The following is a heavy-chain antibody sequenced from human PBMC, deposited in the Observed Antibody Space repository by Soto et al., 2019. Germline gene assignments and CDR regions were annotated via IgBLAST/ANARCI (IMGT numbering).Heavy chain of an antibody. CDR3: ARRYSSSFDY. CDR1: GGSISSYY. D-gene: IGHD6-13*01. V-gene: IGHV4-59*08. CDR2: IFYSGST. J-gene: IGHJ4*02. Sequence: QVQLQESGPGLVKPSETLSLTCTVSGGSISSYYWSWIRQPPGKGLEWIGYIFYSGSTNYNPSLKSLITTSVYTSKNQFSLKLRSVTAADTAVYYCARRYSSSFDYWGQGTLVTVSS.